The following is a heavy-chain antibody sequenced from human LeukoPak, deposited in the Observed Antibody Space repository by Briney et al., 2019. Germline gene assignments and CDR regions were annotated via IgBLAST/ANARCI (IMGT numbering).Heavy chain of an antibody. CDR1: GGSISSSSYY. V-gene: IGHV4-39*01. CDR3: ARHVRSAEEAYFDY. Sequence: SETLSLTCTVSGGSISSSSYYWGWIRQPPGKGLEWIGSIYYSGSTYYNPSLKSRVTISVDTSKNQFSLKLSSVTAADTAVYYCARHVRSAEEAYFDYWGQGTLVTVSS. D-gene: IGHD6-19*01. CDR2: IYYSGST. J-gene: IGHJ4*02.